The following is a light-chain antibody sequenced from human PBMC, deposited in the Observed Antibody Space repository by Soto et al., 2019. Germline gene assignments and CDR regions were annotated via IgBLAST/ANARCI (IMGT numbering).Light chain of an antibody. J-gene: IGLJ1*01. CDR2: EVS. CDR1: SSDVGGYNY. V-gene: IGLV2-14*01. CDR3: SSYTSRSTLDYV. Sequence: QSVLTQPASVSGSPGQSITISCTGTSSDVGGYNYVSWYQQHPGKAPKLMIYEVSNRPSGVSNRFSGSKSGNTASLTISGLQAEDEADYYCSSYTSRSTLDYVFGSGTKVTAL.